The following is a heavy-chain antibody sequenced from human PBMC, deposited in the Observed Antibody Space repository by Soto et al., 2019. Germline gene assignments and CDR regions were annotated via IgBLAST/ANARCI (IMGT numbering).Heavy chain of an antibody. CDR1: GFTFSSYA. CDR2: ITGSTGNT. J-gene: IGHJ4*02. Sequence: GGSLRLSCAASGFTFSSYAMSWVRQAPGKGLEWVSAITGSTGNTYYADSVKGWFTIYRDNFKNTLYLQMNSLRAEDTAVFYCAKGTRASCSGASCYPFDYWGQGTQVTVSS. V-gene: IGHV3-23*01. D-gene: IGHD2-15*01. CDR3: AKGTRASCSGASCYPFDY.